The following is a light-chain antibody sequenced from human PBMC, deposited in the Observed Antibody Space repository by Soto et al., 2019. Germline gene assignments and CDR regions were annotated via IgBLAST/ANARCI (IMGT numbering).Light chain of an antibody. Sequence: QSVLTQPASVSGSPGQSITISCTGTSSDVENYNLVSWYQQLPGKAPKFMIYEVNKRPSGVSNRFSGSKSGNTASLTISGLQTEDEADYYCCSYTSSFWVFGGGTKVTVL. CDR3: CSYTSSFWV. V-gene: IGLV2-23*02. J-gene: IGLJ3*02. CDR1: SSDVENYNL. CDR2: EVN.